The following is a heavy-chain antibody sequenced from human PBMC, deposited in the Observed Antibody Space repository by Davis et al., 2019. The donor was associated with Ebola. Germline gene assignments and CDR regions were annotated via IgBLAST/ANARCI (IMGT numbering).Heavy chain of an antibody. D-gene: IGHD1-26*01. V-gene: IGHV3-21*01. Sequence: PGGSLRLSCAASGFTFSSYSMNWVRQAPGKGLEWVSSISSSSHYIYYAVSVKGRFTISRDNAKNSLYLQMNSLRAEDTAVYYCASGYRELTCFDYWGQGSLVTVSS. CDR2: ISSSSHYI. J-gene: IGHJ4*02. CDR1: GFTFSSYS. CDR3: ASGYRELTCFDY.